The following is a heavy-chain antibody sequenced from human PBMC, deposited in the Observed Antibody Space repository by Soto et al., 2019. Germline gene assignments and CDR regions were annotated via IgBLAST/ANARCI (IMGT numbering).Heavy chain of an antibody. CDR1: GYTFTSYG. J-gene: IGHJ4*02. V-gene: IGHV1-18*01. Sequence: QVQLVQSGAEVKKPGASVKVSCKASGYTFTSYGISWVRQAPGQGLEWMGWISAYNGNTNYEQKLQGRVTMTTDTSRSTANMGLGGRRSDETAGNYCAREGVGDSSGSWGQGTLVTFSS. CDR3: AREGVGDSSGS. CDR2: ISAYNGNT. D-gene: IGHD3-22*01.